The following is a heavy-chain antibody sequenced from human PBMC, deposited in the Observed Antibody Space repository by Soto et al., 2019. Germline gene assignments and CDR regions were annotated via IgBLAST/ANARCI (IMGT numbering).Heavy chain of an antibody. J-gene: IGHJ6*02. V-gene: IGHV4-4*07. CDR3: ARERVAAAPIFYGMDV. CDR2: IYTSGST. Sequence: QVQLQESGPGLVKPSETLSLTCTVSGGSISSYYWSWIRQPAGKGLEWIGRIYTSGSTNYNPSLKSRVTMSVDTSKNQFSLKLSTVTAADTAVYYCARERVAAAPIFYGMDVWGQGTTVTVSS. CDR1: GGSISSYY. D-gene: IGHD6-13*01.